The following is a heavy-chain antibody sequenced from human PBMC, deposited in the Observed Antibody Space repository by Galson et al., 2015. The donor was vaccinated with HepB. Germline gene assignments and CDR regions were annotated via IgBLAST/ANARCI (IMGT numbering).Heavy chain of an antibody. V-gene: IGHV3-15*05. J-gene: IGHJ4*02. D-gene: IGHD3-16*01. CDR3: AKDPPLGGLFDY. CDR2: IKSETDGGTI. Sequence: LRLSCAASGVNFKTAWMNWVRQVPGKGLEWVGRIKSETDGGTIDYTAPVRGRFTMSRDDSKNVLYLQMNSLQTEDTAVYYCAKDPPLGGLFDYWGQGTLVTVSS. CDR1: GVNFKTAW.